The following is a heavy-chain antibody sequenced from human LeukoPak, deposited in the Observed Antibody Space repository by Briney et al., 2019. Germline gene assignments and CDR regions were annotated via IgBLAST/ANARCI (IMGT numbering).Heavy chain of an antibody. CDR3: ARISNDLYQTFDF. J-gene: IGHJ4*01. Sequence: GGSLRLSCAASGFTFSHFWMHWVRHVPGKVLLWVSRIINDGSRTVYADSVKGRVTISRDDSKNTLRLQMSSLRAQDTAIFDCARISNDLYQTFDFWGNGNLITVSS. V-gene: IGHV3-74*01. CDR1: GFTFSHFW. D-gene: IGHD2-2*01. CDR2: IINDGSRT.